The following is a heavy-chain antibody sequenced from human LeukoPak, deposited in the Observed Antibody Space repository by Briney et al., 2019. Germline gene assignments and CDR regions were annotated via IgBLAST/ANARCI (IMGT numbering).Heavy chain of an antibody. Sequence: GGSLRLSCAVSGLTFSSSWMDWVRQAPGKGLEWVASINPDGNKKYSADSVKGRFTISRDNSKNTLYLQMNSLRAEDTAVYYCAKCRSRTPYYGMDVWGQGTTVTVSS. CDR2: INPDGNKK. V-gene: IGHV3-7*03. CDR1: GLTFSSSW. D-gene: IGHD2-2*01. J-gene: IGHJ6*02. CDR3: AKCRSRTPYYGMDV.